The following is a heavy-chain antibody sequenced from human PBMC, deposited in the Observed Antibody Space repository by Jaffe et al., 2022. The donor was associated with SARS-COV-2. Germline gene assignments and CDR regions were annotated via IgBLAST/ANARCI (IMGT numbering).Heavy chain of an antibody. CDR2: INPNGGST. CDR1: GYTFTNYN. D-gene: IGHD3-3*01. V-gene: IGHV1-46*01. CDR3: AKESTIFGVLLIDY. Sequence: QVQLVQSGAEVKKPGASVRVSCKASGYTFTNYNLHWVRQAPGQGLEWMGIINPNGGSTTYAQKLQGRVTMTRDTSTRTVYMELSSLRSEDTAVYYCAKESTIFGVLLIDYWGQGTRVTVSS. J-gene: IGHJ4*02.